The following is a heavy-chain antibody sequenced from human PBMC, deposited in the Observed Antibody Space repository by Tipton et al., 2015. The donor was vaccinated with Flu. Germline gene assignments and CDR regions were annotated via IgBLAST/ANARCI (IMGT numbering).Heavy chain of an antibody. Sequence: TLSLTCTVSGASIRSYYWSWIRQPPGKGLEWIGYIYYSGITNYNPSLKSRVTISVDTSKNQFSLKLSSVTAADTAVYYCARVGGDYRDSSGFIPWFDLWGQGNLVTVSS. CDR2: IYYSGIT. CDR3: ARVGGDYRDSSGFIPWFDL. J-gene: IGHJ5*02. CDR1: GASIRSYY. D-gene: IGHD3-22*01. V-gene: IGHV4-59*01.